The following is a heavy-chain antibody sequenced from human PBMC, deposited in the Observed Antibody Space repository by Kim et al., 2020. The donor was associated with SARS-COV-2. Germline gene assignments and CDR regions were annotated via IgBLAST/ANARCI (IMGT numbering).Heavy chain of an antibody. CDR1: GFTFRGSA. CDR3: TRRDPEATEDAFDI. V-gene: IGHV3-73*01. D-gene: IGHD1-26*01. CDR2: IRSKANSYAT. J-gene: IGHJ3*02. Sequence: GGSLRLSCAASGFTFRGSAMHWFRQASGKGLEWVGRIRSKANSYATAYAASVKGRFTISREDSKNTAYLQMNSLKTEDTAVYYCTRRDPEATEDAFDIWGQGTMVTVSS.